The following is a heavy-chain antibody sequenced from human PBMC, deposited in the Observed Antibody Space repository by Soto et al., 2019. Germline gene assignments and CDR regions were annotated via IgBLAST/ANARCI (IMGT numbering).Heavy chain of an antibody. Sequence: PGGSLRLSCAASGFTFSDYYMSWIRQAPGKGLEWVSYISSSSSYTNYADSVKGRFTISRDNAKNSLYLQMNSLRAEDTAVYYCARDKGIAARRSYYYYYGMDVWGQGTTVTVSS. D-gene: IGHD6-6*01. V-gene: IGHV3-11*06. J-gene: IGHJ6*02. CDR1: GFTFSDYY. CDR2: ISSSSSYT. CDR3: ARDKGIAARRSYYYYYGMDV.